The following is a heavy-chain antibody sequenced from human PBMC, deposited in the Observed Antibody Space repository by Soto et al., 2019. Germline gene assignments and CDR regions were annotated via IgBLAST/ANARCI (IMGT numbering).Heavy chain of an antibody. Sequence: GGSLRLSCAASGFTVSSNYMSWVRQAPGKGLEWVSVIYSGGSTYYADSVKGRFTISRDNSKNTLYLQMNSLRAEDTAVYYCAREAAAGNYYYYYGMDVWGQGTTVTVSS. D-gene: IGHD6-13*01. CDR1: GFTVSSNY. J-gene: IGHJ6*02. CDR3: AREAAAGNYYYYYGMDV. CDR2: IYSGGST. V-gene: IGHV3-53*01.